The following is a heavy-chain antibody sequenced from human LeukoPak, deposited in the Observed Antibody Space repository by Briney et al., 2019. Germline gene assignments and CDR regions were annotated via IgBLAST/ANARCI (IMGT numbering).Heavy chain of an antibody. CDR3: ARTIEMATISYFDY. CDR2: INVDGSVT. CDR1: GFSVSYYW. V-gene: IGHV3-74*01. J-gene: IGHJ4*02. D-gene: IGHD5-24*01. Sequence: GGSLRLSCAPSGFSVSYYWMHWVRQAPGKGLVWVSRINVDGSVTNYADSVKGRSTISRDSAKNTLDLQMNSLRAGDTAVYYCARTIEMATISYFDYWGQGTLVTVSS.